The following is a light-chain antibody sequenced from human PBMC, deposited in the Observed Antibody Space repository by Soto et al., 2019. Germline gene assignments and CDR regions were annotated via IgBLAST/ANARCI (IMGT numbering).Light chain of an antibody. Sequence: IVMTPSPATLSVSPWASDPLSCRSSQSVSSNLAWYQQKPGQAPRLLIYGASTRATGIPARFSGSGSGTEFTLTISSLQSEDFAVYYCQQYNNWPPSITFCQGTRLEIK. CDR2: GAS. CDR1: QSVSSN. J-gene: IGKJ5*01. CDR3: QQYNNWPPSIT. V-gene: IGKV3-15*01.